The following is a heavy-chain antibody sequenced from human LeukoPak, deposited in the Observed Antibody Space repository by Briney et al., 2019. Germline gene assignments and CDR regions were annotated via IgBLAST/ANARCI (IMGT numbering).Heavy chain of an antibody. V-gene: IGHV4-61*02. D-gene: IGHD5-18*01. CDR2: IYASGST. CDR1: GVSISSGSYY. CDR3: AREAPTAMVTLGDY. J-gene: IGHJ4*02. Sequence: PSETLSLTCTVSGVSISSGSYYWSWIRQPAGKGLEWIGRIYASGSTHYNPSLKSRVTISVDTSKNQFSLKLSSVTAADTAVYYCAREAPTAMVTLGDYWGQGTLVTVSS.